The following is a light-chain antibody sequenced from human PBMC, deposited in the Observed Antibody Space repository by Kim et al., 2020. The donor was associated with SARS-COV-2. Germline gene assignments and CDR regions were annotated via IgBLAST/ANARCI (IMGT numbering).Light chain of an antibody. CDR2: WAS. Sequence: DIVMTQSPDSLGVSLGERATINCKSSQSVLHSSNNKNYLAWYQQKSGQPPKLLIYWASTRESGVPDRFSGSGSGTDFTLTISSLQAEDVAVYYCQQYYSTPLTFGGGTKVDIK. J-gene: IGKJ4*01. CDR3: QQYYSTPLT. V-gene: IGKV4-1*01. CDR1: QSVLHSSNNKNY.